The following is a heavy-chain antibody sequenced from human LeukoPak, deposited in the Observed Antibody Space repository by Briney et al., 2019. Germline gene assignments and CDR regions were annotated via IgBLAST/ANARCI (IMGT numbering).Heavy chain of an antibody. CDR1: GYTFTSYY. CDR2: INPSGGST. D-gene: IGHD6-19*01. CDR3: ASTQWLYDSPFDY. V-gene: IGHV1-46*01. Sequence: GASVKVSCKASGYTFTSYYMHWVRQAPGQGLGWMGIINPSGGSTSYAQKFQGRVTMTRDMSTSTVYMELSSLRSEDTAVYYCASTQWLYDSPFDYWGQGTLVTVSS. J-gene: IGHJ4*02.